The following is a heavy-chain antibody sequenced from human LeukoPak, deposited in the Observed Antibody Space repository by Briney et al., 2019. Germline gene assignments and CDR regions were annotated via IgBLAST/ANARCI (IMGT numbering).Heavy chain of an antibody. D-gene: IGHD6-13*01. J-gene: IGHJ4*02. CDR1: GGTFSSYA. Sequence: ASVKVSCKASGGTFSSYAISWVRQAPGQGLGWMGRIIPIFGTANYAQKFQGRVTITTDESTSAAYMELSSLRSEDTAVYYCAVGVAAAGPSLDYWGQGTLVTVSS. V-gene: IGHV1-69*05. CDR3: AVGVAAAGPSLDY. CDR2: IIPIFGTA.